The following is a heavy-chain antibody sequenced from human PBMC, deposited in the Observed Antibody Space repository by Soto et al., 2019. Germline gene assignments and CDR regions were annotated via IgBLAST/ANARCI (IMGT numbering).Heavy chain of an antibody. J-gene: IGHJ6*02. CDR3: ARETTVTTRYYGMDV. V-gene: IGHV1-69*08. Sequence: VQLVQSGAEVKKPGSSVKVSCKASGGTFSSYTISWVRQAPGQGLEWMGRIIPILGIANYAQKFQGRVTITADKSTSTAYMELSSLRSEDTAVYYCARETTVTTRYYGMDVWGQGTTVTVSS. D-gene: IGHD4-17*01. CDR2: IIPILGIA. CDR1: GGTFSSYT.